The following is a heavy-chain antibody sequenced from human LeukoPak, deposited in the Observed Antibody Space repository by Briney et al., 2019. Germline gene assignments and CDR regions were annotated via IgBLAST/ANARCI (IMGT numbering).Heavy chain of an antibody. D-gene: IGHD1-26*01. CDR1: GGSFSGYY. CDR2: INHSGST. J-gene: IGHJ6*02. V-gene: IGHV4-34*01. CDR3: ARDPRVGATNYYYGMDV. Sequence: ASETLSLTCAVYGGSFSGYYWSWIRQPPGKGLEWIGEINHSGSTNYNPSLKSRVTMSVDTSKNQFSLKLSSVTAADTAVYYCARDPRVGATNYYYGMDVWGQGTTVTVSS.